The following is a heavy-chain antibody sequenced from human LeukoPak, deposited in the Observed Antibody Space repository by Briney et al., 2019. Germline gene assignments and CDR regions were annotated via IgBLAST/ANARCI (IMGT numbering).Heavy chain of an antibody. CDR2: IYYSGST. CDR1: GYSISSGYY. J-gene: IGHJ4*02. V-gene: IGHV4-31*11. D-gene: IGHD3-9*01. CDR3: ARGTYYDILTGYYINY. Sequence: PSETLSLTCAVSGYSISSGYYWSWIRQHPGKGLEWIGYIYYSGSTYYNPSLKSRVTISVDTSKNQFSLKLSSVTAADTAAYYCARGTYYDILTGYYINYWGQGTLVTVSS.